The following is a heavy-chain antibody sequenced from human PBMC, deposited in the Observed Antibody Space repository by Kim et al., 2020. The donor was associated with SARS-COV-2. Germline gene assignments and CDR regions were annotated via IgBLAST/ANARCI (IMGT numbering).Heavy chain of an antibody. J-gene: IGHJ4*02. V-gene: IGHV3-74*01. Sequence: GRLLTYDDFVEGRFTISRDNAKNTVYLQMNSLRVEDTAVYYCARGTCDGYWGQGTLVTVSS. CDR3: ARGTCDGY. CDR2: GRLL. D-gene: IGHD2-21*01.